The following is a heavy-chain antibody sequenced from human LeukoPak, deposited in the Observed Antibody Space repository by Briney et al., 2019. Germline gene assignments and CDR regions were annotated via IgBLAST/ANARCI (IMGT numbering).Heavy chain of an antibody. V-gene: IGHV1-18*01. D-gene: IGHD2-2*01. CDR1: DYTFDSYG. CDR3: VTPLPHYCSGTNCPLRY. CDR2: ISADNGAT. J-gene: IGHJ4*02. Sequence: GASVRVSCKASDYTFDSYGITWVRQAPGQRLEWLGWISADNGATDFEQKVQGRVTLTTDTSTNTAYMELRSLRSDDTAVYYCVTPLPHYCSGTNCPLRYWGQGTLVTVSS.